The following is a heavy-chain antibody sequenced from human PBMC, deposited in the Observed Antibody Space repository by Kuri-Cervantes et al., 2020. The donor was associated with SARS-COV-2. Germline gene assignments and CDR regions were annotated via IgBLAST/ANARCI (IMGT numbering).Heavy chain of an antibody. V-gene: IGHV3-53*01. Sequence: GGSLRLSCAASGVTVSSNYMSWVRQAPGKGLEWVSVIYSGGSTYYADSVQGRFTISRDNSKNTLYLQMHRLRAADTAVYYCARDGSDDFWSGHELGMDVWGQGTTVTVSS. D-gene: IGHD3-3*01. CDR3: ARDGSDDFWSGHELGMDV. CDR1: GVTVSSNY. J-gene: IGHJ6*02. CDR2: IYSGGST.